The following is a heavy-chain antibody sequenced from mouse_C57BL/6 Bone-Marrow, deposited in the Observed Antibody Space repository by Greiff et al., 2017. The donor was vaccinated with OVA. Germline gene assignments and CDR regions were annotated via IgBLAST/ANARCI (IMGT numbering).Heavy chain of an antibody. CDR3: ARRAFYGSSPNFDV. J-gene: IGHJ1*03. CDR1: GYAFTNYL. Sequence: QVHVKQSGAELVRPGTSVKVSCKASGYAFTNYLIEWVKQRPGQGLEWIGVINPGSGGTNYNEKFKGKATLTADKSSSTAYMQLSSLTSEDSAVYFCARRAFYGSSPNFDVWGTGTTVTVSS. D-gene: IGHD1-1*01. CDR2: INPGSGGT. V-gene: IGHV1-54*01.